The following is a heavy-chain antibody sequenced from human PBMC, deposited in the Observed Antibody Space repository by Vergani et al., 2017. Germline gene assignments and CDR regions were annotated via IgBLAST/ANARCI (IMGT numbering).Heavy chain of an antibody. CDR3: ARGRLSGYDSDY. CDR2: IIPIRGIA. J-gene: IGHJ4*02. CDR1: GYSFTSYW. Sequence: VQLVQSGAEVKKPGESLRISCKGSGYSFTSYWISWVRQAPGQGLEWMGRIIPIRGIANYAQKFQGRVTMTTDTSTSTAYMELRSLRSDDTAVYYCARGRLSGYDSDYWGQGTLVTGSS. V-gene: IGHV1-18*04. D-gene: IGHD5-12*01.